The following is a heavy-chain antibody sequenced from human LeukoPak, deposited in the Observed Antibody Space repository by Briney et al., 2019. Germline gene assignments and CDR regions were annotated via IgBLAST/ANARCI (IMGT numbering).Heavy chain of an antibody. CDR2: IYHSGST. Sequence: SQTLSLTCAVSGGSISSGGYSWSWVRQPPGKGLEWIGYIYHSGSTYYNPSLKSRVTISVDRSKNQFSLKLSSVTAADTAVYYCARGGGTAMAPWYYFDYWGQGTLVTVSS. D-gene: IGHD5-18*01. V-gene: IGHV4-30-2*01. CDR3: ARGGGTAMAPWYYFDY. CDR1: GGSISSGGYS. J-gene: IGHJ4*02.